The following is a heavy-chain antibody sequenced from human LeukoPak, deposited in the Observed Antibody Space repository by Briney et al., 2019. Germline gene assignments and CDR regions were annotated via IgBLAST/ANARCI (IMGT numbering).Heavy chain of an antibody. D-gene: IGHD1-14*01. Sequence: GGALRLSCAASGVTFYDYGMSWVRQAPGKGVGWVSGINWNGCSTGYADSVKGRFPISRDNAKNSLYLQMNNLRAEDTALYYCARGTEPTWMLETFDIWGQGTILTVSS. J-gene: IGHJ3*02. CDR3: ARGTEPTWMLETFDI. CDR1: GVTFYDYG. CDR2: INWNGCST. V-gene: IGHV3-20*04.